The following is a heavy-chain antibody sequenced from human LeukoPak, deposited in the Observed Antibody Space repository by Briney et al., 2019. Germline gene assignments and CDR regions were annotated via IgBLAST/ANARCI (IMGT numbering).Heavy chain of an antibody. CDR3: ARDPGRLGFGDQNWFDP. CDR2: IIPIFGTA. V-gene: IGHV1-69*05. D-gene: IGHD3-10*01. Sequence: SVKVSCKASGGTFSSYAISWVRQAPGQGLEWMGGIIPIFGTANYAQKFQGRVTITTDESPSTAYMELSSLRSEDTAVYYCARDPGRLGFGDQNWFDPWGQGTLVTVSS. CDR1: GGTFSSYA. J-gene: IGHJ5*02.